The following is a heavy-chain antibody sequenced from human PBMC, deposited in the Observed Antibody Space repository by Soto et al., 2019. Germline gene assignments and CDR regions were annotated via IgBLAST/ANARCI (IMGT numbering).Heavy chain of an antibody. CDR2: ISKSSSLI. CDR1: GFIFSSFT. D-gene: IGHD1-1*01. J-gene: IGHJ4*02. CDR3: VRGDDRVD. V-gene: IGHV3-21*01. Sequence: GGSLRLSCVGSGFIFSSFTMTWVRQAPGMGLQYLASISKSSSLIYYADSVRGRFIISGDNSKDSVFLQMYSLRAEDTAMYYCVRGDDRVDWGQGTLVTVSS.